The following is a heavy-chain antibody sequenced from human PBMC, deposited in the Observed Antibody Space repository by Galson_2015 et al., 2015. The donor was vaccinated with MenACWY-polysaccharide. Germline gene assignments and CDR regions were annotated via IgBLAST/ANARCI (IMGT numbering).Heavy chain of an antibody. Sequence: SLRLSCAASGFTFSNAWMSWVRQAPGKGLEWVGRIKSKTDGGTTDYAAPVKGRFTISRDDSKNTLYLQMNSLKTEDTAVYYCTTDRGGCSDGSCYELFGYWGQGTLVTVSS. J-gene: IGHJ4*02. V-gene: IGHV3-15*01. CDR2: IKSKTDGGTT. D-gene: IGHD2-15*01. CDR1: GFTFSNAW. CDR3: TTDRGGCSDGSCYELFGY.